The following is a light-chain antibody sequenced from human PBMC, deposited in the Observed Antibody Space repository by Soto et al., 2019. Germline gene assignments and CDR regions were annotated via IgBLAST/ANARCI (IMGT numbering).Light chain of an antibody. CDR1: SSNIGGYT. CDR2: NNN. Sequence: QSVLTQPPSASGTPGQRVTISCSGSSSNIGGYTVNWYQQLPGTAPKLLIYNNNPRPSGVPDRFSGSKSGTSASLAISGLQSEDEADYYCAAWDDSLNGVVFGGGTNHRP. CDR3: AAWDDSLNGVV. J-gene: IGLJ2*01. V-gene: IGLV1-44*01.